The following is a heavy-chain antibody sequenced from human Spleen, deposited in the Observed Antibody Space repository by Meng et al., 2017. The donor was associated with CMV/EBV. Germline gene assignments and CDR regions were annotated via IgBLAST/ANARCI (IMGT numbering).Heavy chain of an antibody. D-gene: IGHD5-12*01. CDR3: ARGRGANVATIGDY. CDR2: INPNSGGT. J-gene: IGHJ4*02. CDR1: GYTLTESS. V-gene: IGHV1-2*02. Sequence: ASVKVSCKVSGYTLTESSIHWVRQAPGQGLEWMGWINPNSGGTNYAQKFQGRVTMTRDTSISTAYMELSRLRSDDTAVYYCARGRGANVATIGDYWGQGTLVTVSS.